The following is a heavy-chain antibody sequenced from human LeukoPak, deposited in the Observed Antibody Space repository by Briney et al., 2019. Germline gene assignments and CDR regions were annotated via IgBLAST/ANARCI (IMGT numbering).Heavy chain of an antibody. CDR1: AFTFSSYA. Sequence: GGSLRLSCAASAFTFSSYAMTWVRQAPGKGLEWVSAISGNGAGTYYTDSVKGRFTISGDNSKNTLHLQMDSLRAEDTAIYYCAKNRAVTPFYDYWGQGTLVTVSS. CDR2: ISGNGAGT. D-gene: IGHD4-11*01. V-gene: IGHV3-23*01. CDR3: AKNRAVTPFYDY. J-gene: IGHJ4*02.